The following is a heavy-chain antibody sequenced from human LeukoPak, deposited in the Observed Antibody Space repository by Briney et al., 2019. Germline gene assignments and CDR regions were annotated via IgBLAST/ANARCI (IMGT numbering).Heavy chain of an antibody. CDR1: GGSISSYY. D-gene: IGHD6-13*01. CDR2: IYYSGST. Sequence: SETLSLTCTVSGGSISSYYWSWIRQPPGKGLEWIGYIYYSGSTNYNPSLKSRVTISVDTSKNQFSLKLSSVTAADTAVYYCARALSPPIAVAGVYYFDYWGQGTLVTVSS. J-gene: IGHJ4*02. CDR3: ARALSPPIAVAGVYYFDY. V-gene: IGHV4-59*12.